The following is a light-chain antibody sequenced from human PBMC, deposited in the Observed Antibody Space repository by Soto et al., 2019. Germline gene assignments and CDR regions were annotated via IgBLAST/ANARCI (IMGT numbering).Light chain of an antibody. CDR1: TSNIGINS. CDR3: SVWDARLTGYV. Sequence: QSVLTQPPSASGTPGQRLTISCSGSTSNIGINSVTWFQQLPGTAPKLLIHTNDERPSGVPDRFSVSKSGTSAALAIIGRLSEDEADYYCSVWDARLTGYVFGTGTNLTVL. J-gene: IGLJ1*01. V-gene: IGLV1-44*01. CDR2: TND.